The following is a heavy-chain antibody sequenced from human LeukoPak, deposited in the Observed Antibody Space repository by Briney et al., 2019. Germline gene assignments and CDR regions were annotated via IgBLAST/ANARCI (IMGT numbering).Heavy chain of an antibody. J-gene: IGHJ4*02. CDR1: GGTFSRYA. V-gene: IGHV1-69*01. D-gene: IGHD6-19*01. CDR3: ARDRPYTGGWRGFDY. Sequence: SVNVSCKASGGTFSRYAISWVRQAPGQGLEWMGGIIPMFGIANYAQKFQGRVTITADESTSTAYMELSSLRSEDTAVYYCARDRPYTGGWRGFDYWGQGTLVTVSS. CDR2: IIPMFGIA.